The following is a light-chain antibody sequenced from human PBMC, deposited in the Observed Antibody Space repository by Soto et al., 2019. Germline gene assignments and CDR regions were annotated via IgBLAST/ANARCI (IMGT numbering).Light chain of an antibody. V-gene: IGKV1-5*01. CDR2: DAS. CDR1: QSISSW. CDR3: QQYNSYS. J-gene: IGKJ2*01. Sequence: IQMTQSPSTLSASVGDRVTITCRASQSISSWLASYQQKPGKAPKLLIYDASSLESGVPSRFSGSGSGTEFTLTISRLQPDDVATYYCQQYNSYSFGQGTKLEIK.